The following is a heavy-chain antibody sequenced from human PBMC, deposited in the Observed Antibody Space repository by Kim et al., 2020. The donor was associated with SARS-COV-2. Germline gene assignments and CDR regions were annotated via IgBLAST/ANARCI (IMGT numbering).Heavy chain of an antibody. CDR3: AREYVDTAMVTSYYYYGMDV. Sequence: ASVKVSCKASGYTFTSYAMHWVRQAPGQRLEWMGWINAGNGNTKYSQKFQGRVTITRDTSASIAYMELSSLRSEDTAVYYCAREYVDTAMVTSYYYYGMDVWGQGTTVTVSS. CDR1: GYTFTSYA. CDR2: INAGNGNT. J-gene: IGHJ6*02. V-gene: IGHV1-3*01. D-gene: IGHD5-18*01.